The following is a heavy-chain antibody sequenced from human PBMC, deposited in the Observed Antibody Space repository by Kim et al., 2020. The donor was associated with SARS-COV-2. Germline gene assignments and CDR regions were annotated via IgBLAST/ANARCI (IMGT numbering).Heavy chain of an antibody. Sequence: GGSLRLSCAASGFTFSSYGMHWVRQAPGKGLEWVAVISYDGSNKYYADSVKGRFTISRDNSKNTLYLQMNSLRAEDTAVYYCAKDPHVDTAMVTTWFDPWGQGTLVTVSS. CDR2: ISYDGSNK. V-gene: IGHV3-30*18. J-gene: IGHJ5*02. D-gene: IGHD5-18*01. CDR3: AKDPHVDTAMVTTWFDP. CDR1: GFTFSSYG.